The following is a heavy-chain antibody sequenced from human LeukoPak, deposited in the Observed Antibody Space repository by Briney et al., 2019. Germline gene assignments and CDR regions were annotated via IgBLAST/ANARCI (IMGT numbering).Heavy chain of an antibody. CDR2: IITIFGVT. J-gene: IGHJ5*02. D-gene: IGHD3-3*01. CDR1: GGTFSSNA. Sequence: SVKVSCKASGGTFSSNAISWVRQAPGQGLEWMGGIITIFGVTNYAQKFQGRVTITADESTSTAYMELSSLRSEDTAVYYCARARTGFGVVIVWFDPWGQGTLVTVSS. CDR3: ARARTGFGVVIVWFDP. V-gene: IGHV1-69*01.